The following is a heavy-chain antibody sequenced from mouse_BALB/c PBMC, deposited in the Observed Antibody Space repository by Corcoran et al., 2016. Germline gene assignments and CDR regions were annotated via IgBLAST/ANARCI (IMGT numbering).Heavy chain of an antibody. D-gene: IGHD2-1*01. CDR1: GYTFTNYG. Sequence: QIQLVQSGPELKKPGETVKISCKASGYTFTNYGMNWVKQAPGKGLKWMGWINTYTGEPTYADDFKGRFAFSLETSASTAYLQINNLKNEDMATYFCASSQALYGNYPFAYWGQGTLVTVSA. CDR2: INTYTGEP. CDR3: ASSQALYGNYPFAY. V-gene: IGHV9-1*02. J-gene: IGHJ3*01.